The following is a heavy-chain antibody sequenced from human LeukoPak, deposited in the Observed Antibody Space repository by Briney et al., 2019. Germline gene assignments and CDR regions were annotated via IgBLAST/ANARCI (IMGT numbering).Heavy chain of an antibody. CDR1: GGTFSSYA. V-gene: IGHV1-69*13. CDR3: ARGPGIAAAGTSRNLDY. D-gene: IGHD6-13*01. J-gene: IGHJ4*02. Sequence: ASVKVPCKASGGTFSSYAISWVRQAPGQGLEWMGGIIPIFGTANYAQKFQGRVTITADESTSTAYMELSSLRSEDTAVYYCARGPGIAAAGTSRNLDYWGQGTLVTVSS. CDR2: IIPIFGTA.